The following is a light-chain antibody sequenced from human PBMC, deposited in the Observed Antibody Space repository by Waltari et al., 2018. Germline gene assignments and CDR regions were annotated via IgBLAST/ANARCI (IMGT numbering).Light chain of an antibody. Sequence: SYELTQPPSVSVSPGQTGIITCSGDKLGNKYANWYQQKPGQSPVLVIYEDTKRPSRIPERVSGSNSGNTATLTIRGTQAMDEADYYCQAWDSNTVIFGGGTKLTVL. CDR2: EDT. J-gene: IGLJ2*01. V-gene: IGLV3-1*01. CDR1: KLGNKY. CDR3: QAWDSNTVI.